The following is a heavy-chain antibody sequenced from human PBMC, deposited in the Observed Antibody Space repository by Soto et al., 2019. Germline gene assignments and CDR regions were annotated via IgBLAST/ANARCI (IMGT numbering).Heavy chain of an antibody. CDR1: GGSISSYD. D-gene: IGHD1-1*01. V-gene: IGHV4-59*01. CDR3: ASAYNWNLYLAY. J-gene: IGHJ4*02. Sequence: PSETMALTCTFSGGSISSYDWGWIRQPPGKGLEWIGYIYYSGSTNYNPSLKSRVTISVDTSKNQFSLKLSSVTAADTAVYYCASAYNWNLYLAYWGKGTLVTVS. CDR2: IYYSGST.